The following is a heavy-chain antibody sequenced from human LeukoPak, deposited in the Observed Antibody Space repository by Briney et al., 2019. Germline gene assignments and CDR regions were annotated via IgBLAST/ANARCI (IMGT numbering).Heavy chain of an antibody. J-gene: IGHJ4*02. D-gene: IGHD6-13*01. V-gene: IGHV3-33*01. CDR3: ARSLIAAAYFDY. CDR1: GFTFSSYG. Sequence: GGSLRLSCAASGFTFSSYGMHWVRQAPGKGLEWVAVIWYDGSNKYYADSVKGRFTISRDNSKNTLYLQMNSLRAEDTAVYYCARSLIAAAYFDYWGQGTLVTVSS. CDR2: IWYDGSNK.